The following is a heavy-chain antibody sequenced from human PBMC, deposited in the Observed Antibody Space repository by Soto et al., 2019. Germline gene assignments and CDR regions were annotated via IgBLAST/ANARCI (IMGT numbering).Heavy chain of an antibody. CDR1: GGSISSYY. CDR3: ARELFGRSVWFDP. V-gene: IGHV4-59*01. CDR2: IYYSGST. Sequence: SATLSLTCTVSGGSISSYYWSWIRQPPWKGLEWIGYIYYSGSTNYNPSLKSRVTISVDTSKNQFSLKLSSVTAADTAVYYCARELFGRSVWFDPWGQGTLVTVS. J-gene: IGHJ5*02. D-gene: IGHD3-10*01.